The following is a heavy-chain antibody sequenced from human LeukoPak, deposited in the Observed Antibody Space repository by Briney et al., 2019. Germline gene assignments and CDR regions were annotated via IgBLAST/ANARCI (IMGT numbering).Heavy chain of an antibody. J-gene: IGHJ4*02. D-gene: IGHD6-19*01. CDR1: GYTFTGYY. Sequence: ASVKVSCKASGYTFTGYYMHWVRQAPGQGLEWMGWINPNSGGTNYAQKFQGRVTMTRDTSISTAYMELSRLRSDDTAVYYCARGGQWLVHGGENYFNYWGQGTLVTVSS. V-gene: IGHV1-2*02. CDR3: ARGGQWLVHGGENYFNY. CDR2: INPNSGGT.